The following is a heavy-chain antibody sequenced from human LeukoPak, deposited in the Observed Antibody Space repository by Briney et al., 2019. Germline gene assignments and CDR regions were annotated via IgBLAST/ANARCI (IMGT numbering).Heavy chain of an antibody. V-gene: IGHV1-2*02. D-gene: IGHD1-26*01. J-gene: IGHJ4*02. Sequence: ASVKVSCKASGFTFTGYYIHWVRQAPGQGLEWMGWINPNKGGTQFAQRFQGRVTMTIDTSISTAYMELRSLRYDDTAVYYCARAERELLDYWGQGTLVTVSS. CDR3: ARAERELLDY. CDR1: GFTFTGYY. CDR2: INPNKGGT.